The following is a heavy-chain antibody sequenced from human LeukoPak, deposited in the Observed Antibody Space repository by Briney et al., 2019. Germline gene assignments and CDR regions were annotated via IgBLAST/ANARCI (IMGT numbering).Heavy chain of an antibody. Sequence: SETLSLTCTVSGVSISSSSYYWGWIRQPPGKGLEWIGSIYYSGSTYYNPSLKSRVTISVDTSKNQFSLKLSSVTAADTAVYYCARLYYDFWSGSSNYWFDPWGQGTLVTVSS. CDR1: GVSISSSSYY. CDR3: ARLYYDFWSGSSNYWFDP. V-gene: IGHV4-39*01. J-gene: IGHJ5*02. D-gene: IGHD3-3*01. CDR2: IYYSGST.